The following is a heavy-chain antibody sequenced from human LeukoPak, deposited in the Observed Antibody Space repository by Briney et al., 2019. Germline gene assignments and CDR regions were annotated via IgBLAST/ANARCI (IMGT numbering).Heavy chain of an antibody. V-gene: IGHV3-30*14. CDR1: GFTFSSYA. D-gene: IGHD3-10*01. CDR2: ISYDGSNK. CDR3: ATFLWFGYFDY. J-gene: IGHJ4*02. Sequence: QPGRSLRLSCAASGFTFSSYAMHWVRQAPGKGLEWVAVISYDGSNKYYADSVKGRFTISRDNSKNTLYLQMNSLRAEDTAVYYCATFLWFGYFDYWGQGTLVTVSS.